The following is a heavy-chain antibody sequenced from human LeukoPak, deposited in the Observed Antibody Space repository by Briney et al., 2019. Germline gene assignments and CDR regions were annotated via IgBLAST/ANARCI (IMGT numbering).Heavy chain of an antibody. D-gene: IGHD6-19*01. Sequence: ASVKVSCKASGYTFTSYGISWVRQAPGQGLEWVGWISAYNGNTNYAQKLQGRVTMTTDTSTSTAYMELRSLSSYDTAVYYCARAYPQWLVYAFDIWGQGTMVTVSS. CDR2: ISAYNGNT. J-gene: IGHJ3*02. V-gene: IGHV1-18*01. CDR3: ARAYPQWLVYAFDI. CDR1: GYTFTSYG.